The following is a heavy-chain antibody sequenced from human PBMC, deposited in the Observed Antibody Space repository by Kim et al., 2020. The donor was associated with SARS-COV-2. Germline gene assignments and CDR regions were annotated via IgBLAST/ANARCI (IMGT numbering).Heavy chain of an antibody. Sequence: GRFTISRDDSKNTLYLQMNSLKTEDTAVYYCTTDVYFDWLFTTHDGWFDPWGQGTLVTVSS. CDR3: TTDVYFDWLFTTHDGWFDP. D-gene: IGHD3-9*01. V-gene: IGHV3-15*01. J-gene: IGHJ5*02.